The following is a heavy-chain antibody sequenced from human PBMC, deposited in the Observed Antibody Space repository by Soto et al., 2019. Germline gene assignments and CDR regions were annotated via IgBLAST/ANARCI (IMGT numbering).Heavy chain of an antibody. D-gene: IGHD6-13*01. CDR2: ISDTGST. CDR3: ATYLSREAAPDGDWFDP. V-gene: IGHV4-31*03. Sequence: SETLSLTCTVSGGSISNAVYYWNWIRQLPGKGLQWIGYISDTGSTYYTPSLQSRVTISVDTSRNQFSLKVYSVTAADTAIYYCATYLSREAAPDGDWFDPWGQGTLVTVSS. CDR1: GGSISNAVYY. J-gene: IGHJ5*02.